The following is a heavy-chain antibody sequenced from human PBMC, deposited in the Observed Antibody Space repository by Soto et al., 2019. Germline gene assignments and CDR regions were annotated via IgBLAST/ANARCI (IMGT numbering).Heavy chain of an antibody. CDR3: ARDPNSSSWLGRYCYYGMDV. J-gene: IGHJ6*02. D-gene: IGHD6-13*01. Sequence: ASVKVSCKASGYTFTSYAMHWVRQAPGQRLEWMGWINAGNGNTKYSQKFQGRVTITRDTSASTAYMELSSLRSEDTAVYYCARDPNSSSWLGRYCYYGMDVWGQGTTVTVSS. V-gene: IGHV1-3*01. CDR1: GYTFTSYA. CDR2: INAGNGNT.